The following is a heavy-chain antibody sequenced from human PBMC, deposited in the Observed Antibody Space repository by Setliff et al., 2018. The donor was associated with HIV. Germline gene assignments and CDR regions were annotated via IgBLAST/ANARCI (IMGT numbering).Heavy chain of an antibody. V-gene: IGHV1-2*04. Sequence: GASVKVSCKASGYSFTDYYIHWVRQAPGQGLEWMEWINPKSDGTNYAQKFQGWITMTRDTSISTAYMELSRLRSDDTAVYYCARGMDYYDTSGYYQYYFDYWGQGTLVTVSS. CDR3: ARGMDYYDTSGYYQYYFDY. CDR2: INPKSDGT. D-gene: IGHD3-22*01. J-gene: IGHJ4*02. CDR1: GYSFTDYY.